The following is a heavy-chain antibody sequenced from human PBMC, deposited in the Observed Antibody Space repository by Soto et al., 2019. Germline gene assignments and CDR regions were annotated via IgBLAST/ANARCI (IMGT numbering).Heavy chain of an antibody. CDR2: IYYSGST. CDR1: GGSISSGRYY. Sequence: SETLSLTCAVSGGSISSGRYYWGWIRQPPGKGLEWIGSIYYSGSTYHNPSLKSRVTISVDTSKNQFSLKLNSVTAADTAVYYCARPLYSSSPSIDYWGQGTLVTVSS. D-gene: IGHD6-6*01. CDR3: ARPLYSSSPSIDY. J-gene: IGHJ4*02. V-gene: IGHV4-39*01.